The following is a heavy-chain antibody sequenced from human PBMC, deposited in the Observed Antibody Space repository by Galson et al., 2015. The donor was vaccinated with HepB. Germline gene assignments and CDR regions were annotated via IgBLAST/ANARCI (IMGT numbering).Heavy chain of an antibody. CDR3: ATGIVATTYYFDY. CDR1: GYTFTSYD. J-gene: IGHJ4*02. V-gene: IGHV1-8*02. CDR2: MNPNSGNT. D-gene: IGHD5-12*01. Sequence: SVKVSCKASGYTFTSYDINWVRQATGQGLEWMGWMNPNSGNTGYAQKFQGRVTMTRNTSISTAYMELSSLRSEDTAVYYCATGIVATTYYFDYWGQGTLVTVSS.